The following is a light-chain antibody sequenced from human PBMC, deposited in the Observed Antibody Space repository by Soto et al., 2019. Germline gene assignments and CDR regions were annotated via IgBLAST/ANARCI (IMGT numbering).Light chain of an antibody. V-gene: IGLV4-69*01. CDR1: SGHSSYA. J-gene: IGLJ2*01. Sequence: QLVLTQSPSASASLGASVKLTCTLRSGHSSYAIAWHQQQPEKGPRYLMKLNSDGSHSKGDGIPDRFSGSSSGAGRYLTISSSRSGDGADYYCQTWGTGIQVFGGGPKLTVL. CDR2: LNSDGSH. CDR3: QTWGTGIQV.